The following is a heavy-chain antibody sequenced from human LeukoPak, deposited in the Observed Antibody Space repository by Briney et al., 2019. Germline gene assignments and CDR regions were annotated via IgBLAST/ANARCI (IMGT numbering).Heavy chain of an antibody. Sequence: GGSLRLSCAASGFSFRSHGMNWVRQAPGKGLEWVSGISPRGDITYYKDSVRGRFTISRDNSKNTLYLQMNGLRAEDTAVYYCARDPLSFYYDSSGFDGFDIWGQGTMVTVSS. CDR3: ARDPLSFYYDSSGFDGFDI. CDR1: GFSFRSHG. D-gene: IGHD3-22*01. J-gene: IGHJ3*02. V-gene: IGHV3-23*01. CDR2: ISPRGDIT.